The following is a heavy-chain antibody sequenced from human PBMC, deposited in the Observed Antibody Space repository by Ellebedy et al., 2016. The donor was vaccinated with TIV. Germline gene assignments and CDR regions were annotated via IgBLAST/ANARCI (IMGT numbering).Heavy chain of an antibody. CDR1: GFTFSSFA. V-gene: IGHV3-23*01. J-gene: IGHJ4*02. CDR3: AKGSSSGFNYDRVGFEY. Sequence: GGSLRLSCAASGFTFSSFAMHWVRQAPGKGLEWLSVISGGGGSTYPADSVKGRFTISRDNSKNTLYLQMNRLRTEDTAVYYCAKGSSSGFNYDRVGFEYWGQGTLVTVSS. D-gene: IGHD3-22*01. CDR2: ISGGGGST.